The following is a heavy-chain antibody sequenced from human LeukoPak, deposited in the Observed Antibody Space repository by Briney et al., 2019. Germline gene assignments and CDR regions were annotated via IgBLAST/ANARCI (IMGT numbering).Heavy chain of an antibody. Sequence: SETLSLTCTVSGGSISYFYWSWIRQPPGKGLEWIANIYNSGSTNYNPSLKSRVTISVDTSKNQVSLKLSSVTAADTAVYYCAGGGAAAAILDYWGQGTLVTVSS. V-gene: IGHV4-59*01. CDR2: IYNSGST. CDR3: AGGGAAAAILDY. J-gene: IGHJ4*02. D-gene: IGHD6-13*01. CDR1: GGSISYFY.